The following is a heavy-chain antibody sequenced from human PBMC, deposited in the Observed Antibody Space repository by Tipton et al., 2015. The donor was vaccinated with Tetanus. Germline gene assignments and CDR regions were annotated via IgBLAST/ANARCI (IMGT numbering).Heavy chain of an antibody. CDR3: ARPRYSSYATDAFDI. CDR1: GYSFTSYW. CDR2: IYPGDSDT. Sequence: VQLVQSGAEVKKPGESLKISCKGSGYSFTSYWIGWVRQMPGKGLEWMGIIYPGDSDTRYSPSFQGQVTISADKSISTAYLQWSSRKASDTAMYYCARPRYSSYATDAFDIWGPGTMVTVSS. J-gene: IGHJ3*02. D-gene: IGHD5-12*01. V-gene: IGHV5-51*01.